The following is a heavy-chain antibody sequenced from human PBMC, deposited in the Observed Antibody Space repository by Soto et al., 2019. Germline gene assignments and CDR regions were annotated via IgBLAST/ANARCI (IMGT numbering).Heavy chain of an antibody. D-gene: IGHD3-3*01. CDR3: AIRTIFGLPGYYYYGMDV. Sequence: SVKVSCKASGGTFSSYAISWVRQAPGQGLEWMGGIIPIFGTANYAQKFQGRVAITADKSTSTAYMELSSLRSEDTAVYYCAIRTIFGLPGYYYYGMDVWGQGTTVTVSS. CDR1: GGTFSSYA. CDR2: IIPIFGTA. V-gene: IGHV1-69*06. J-gene: IGHJ6*02.